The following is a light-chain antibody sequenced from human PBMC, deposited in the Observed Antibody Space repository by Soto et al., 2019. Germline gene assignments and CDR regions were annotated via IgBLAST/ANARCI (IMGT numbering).Light chain of an antibody. CDR3: CSYAGSNTLYV. Sequence: QSVLTQPASVPGSPGQSITISCTGASSDVGTYNLVSWYQQHPGKAPKLMIYEVSKRPSGVSNRFSGSKSGNTASLTISGLQAEDEADYYCCSYAGSNTLYVFGTGTKVTVL. V-gene: IGLV2-23*02. CDR1: SSDVGTYNL. CDR2: EVS. J-gene: IGLJ1*01.